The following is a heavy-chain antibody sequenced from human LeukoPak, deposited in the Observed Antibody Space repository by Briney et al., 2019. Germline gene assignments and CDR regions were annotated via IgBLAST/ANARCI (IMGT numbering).Heavy chain of an antibody. J-gene: IGHJ5*02. CDR1: GYTFIGYY. V-gene: IGHV1-2*02. D-gene: IGHD3-10*01. Sequence: GASVKVSCKASGYTFIGYYIHWVRQAPGQGLEWMGWINPNSGGTNYAQKFQGRVTMTRDTSISTAYMDLSRLTSDDTAVYYCARDMGALLWFGEGPWGQGTLVTVSS. CDR3: ARDMGALLWFGEGP. CDR2: INPNSGGT.